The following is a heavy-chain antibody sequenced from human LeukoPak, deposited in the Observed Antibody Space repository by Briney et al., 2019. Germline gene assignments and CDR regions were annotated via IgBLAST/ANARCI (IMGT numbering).Heavy chain of an antibody. CDR1: GFTFSSYE. V-gene: IGHV3-48*03. Sequence: GGSLRLSCAASGFTFSSYEMNWVRQAPGKGLEWVSYISSSGSTIYYADSVKGRFTISRDNAKNSLYLQMNSLRAEDTAVYYCARDRRGWDFGELLYDAFDIWGQGTMATVSS. J-gene: IGHJ3*02. CDR2: ISSSGSTI. CDR3: ARDRRGWDFGELLYDAFDI. D-gene: IGHD3-10*01.